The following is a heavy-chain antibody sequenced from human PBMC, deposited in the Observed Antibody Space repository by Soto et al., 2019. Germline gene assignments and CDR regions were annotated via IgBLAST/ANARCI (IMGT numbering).Heavy chain of an antibody. CDR1: GFMFSAYT. D-gene: IGHD3-16*01. Sequence: PGGSLRLSCAASGFMFSAYTMNWVRQAPGKGLEWLSXXXDDSSYIDYADSLRGRFTVSRDNARNSLYLQIDSLGVEDTAVYYCATPYYFNHWGPGTLVTVS. CDR2: XXDDSSYI. J-gene: IGHJ1*01. CDR3: ATPYYFNH. V-gene: IGHV3-21*06.